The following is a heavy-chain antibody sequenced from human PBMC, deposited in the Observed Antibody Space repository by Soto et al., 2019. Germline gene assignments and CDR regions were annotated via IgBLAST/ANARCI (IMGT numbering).Heavy chain of an antibody. V-gene: IGHV3-15*01. CDR3: VTDRGGGMDV. Sequence: EVQLVESGGGMVMPGGSLRLSCAASGFTFSGTWMTWMRQAPGKGLQCVGRIKRKIDGETTDYAAPVKGRFTISRDDSKNTLYLQMNSLKVEDTAMYYCVTDRGGGMDVWGQGTTVTVSS. CDR2: IKRKIDGETT. D-gene: IGHD3-10*01. J-gene: IGHJ6*01. CDR1: GFTFSGTW.